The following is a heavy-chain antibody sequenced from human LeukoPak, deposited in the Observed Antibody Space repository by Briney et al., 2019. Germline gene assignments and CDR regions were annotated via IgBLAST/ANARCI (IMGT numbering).Heavy chain of an antibody. D-gene: IGHD1-26*01. Sequence: GGSLRLSCAASGFTFSTYNMNWVRQAPGKGLQWVAYIRTDGYHTYYADSVKGRFTITRDNSKNTLYLQMNSLRLEDMGVYYCAKPSGSGVDYWGRGTRVTVSS. CDR3: AKPSGSGVDY. V-gene: IGHV3-30*02. CDR2: IRTDGYHT. CDR1: GFTFSTYN. J-gene: IGHJ4*02.